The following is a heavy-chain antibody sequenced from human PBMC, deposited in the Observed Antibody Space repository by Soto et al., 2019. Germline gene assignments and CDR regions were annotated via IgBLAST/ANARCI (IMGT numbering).Heavy chain of an antibody. CDR1: GGTFRNSA. CDR2: IMPIFRTP. J-gene: IGHJ6*02. Sequence: QVQLEQSGPEVKNPGSSVKVSCKASGGTFRNSAISWVRQAPGQGLEWMGGIMPIFRTPDYAQKFQGRVTITADESASTAYMELTGLRSDDTAVYYCARDNDRPQLGGNYYYILDVWGHGTTVTVSS. CDR3: ARDNDRPQLGGNYYYILDV. V-gene: IGHV1-69*12. D-gene: IGHD1-1*01.